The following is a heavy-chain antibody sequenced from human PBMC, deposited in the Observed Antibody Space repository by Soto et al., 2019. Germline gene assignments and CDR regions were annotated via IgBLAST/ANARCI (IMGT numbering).Heavy chain of an antibody. D-gene: IGHD1-20*01. Sequence: QVQLVQSGAEVKKPGASVKVSCKASGYTFTSYGISWVRQAPGQGLEWMGWISAYNGNTNYAQKLQGRVTMTTDTXXSTAYMELRSLRSDDTAVFYCARDRGYKWNDQVDYWGQGPLVTVSS. V-gene: IGHV1-18*01. J-gene: IGHJ4*02. CDR1: GYTFTSYG. CDR3: ARDRGYKWNDQVDY. CDR2: ISAYNGNT.